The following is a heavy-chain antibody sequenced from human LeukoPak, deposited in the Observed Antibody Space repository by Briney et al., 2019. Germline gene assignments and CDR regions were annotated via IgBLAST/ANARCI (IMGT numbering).Heavy chain of an antibody. J-gene: IGHJ5*02. CDR2: IIPILGIA. CDR3: ARVRYQLQPVESSINWFDP. V-gene: IGHV1-69*02. CDR1: GGTSSSYT. Sequence: SVKVSCKASGGTSSSYTISWVRQAPGQGLEWMGRIIPILGIANYAQKFQGRVTITADKSTSTAYMELSSLRSEDTAVYYCARVRYQLQPVESSINWFDPWGQGTLVTVSS. D-gene: IGHD2-2*01.